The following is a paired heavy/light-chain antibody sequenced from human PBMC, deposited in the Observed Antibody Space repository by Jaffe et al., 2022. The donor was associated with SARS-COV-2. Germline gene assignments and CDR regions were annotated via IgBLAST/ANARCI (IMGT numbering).Light chain of an antibody. V-gene: IGLV2-14*01. CDR2: DVS. CDR3: ISYTKGSRWL. J-gene: IGLJ3*02. CDR1: SSDVGRFNY. Sequence: QSALTQPASVSGSPGQSITISCTGTSSDVGRFNYVSWYQQYPGKAPKLMIYDVSTRPLGVSNRFSGSKSDNTASLTISGLQAEDEADYYCISYTKGSRWLFGGGTKLTVL.
Heavy chain of an antibody. Sequence: QVQLVQSGSELKMPGASVKISCKASGYTFTTYAINWVRQAPGQGLEWMGWIHTNTGNPTYAQGFTGRFVFSLDTSVSTAYLKISSLEAEDTAVYYCVRDIVGTASYTADYWGQGTLVTVSS. CDR2: IHTNTGNP. CDR3: VRDIVGTASYTADY. V-gene: IGHV7-4-1*02. CDR1: GYTFTTYA. J-gene: IGHJ4*02. D-gene: IGHD2-21*02.